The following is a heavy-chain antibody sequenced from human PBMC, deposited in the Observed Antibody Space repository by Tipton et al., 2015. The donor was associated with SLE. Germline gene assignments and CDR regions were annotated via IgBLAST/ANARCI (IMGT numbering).Heavy chain of an antibody. CDR1: GGSISSYY. V-gene: IGHV4-59*01. Sequence: TLSLTCTVSGGSISSYYWSWIRQPPGKGLEWIGYIYYSGSTNYNPSLKSRVTISVDTSKNQFSLKLSSVTAADTAVYYCARDGGSSWYQVGFDYWGQGTLVTVSS. J-gene: IGHJ4*02. CDR3: ARDGGSSWYQVGFDY. D-gene: IGHD6-13*01. CDR2: IYYSGST.